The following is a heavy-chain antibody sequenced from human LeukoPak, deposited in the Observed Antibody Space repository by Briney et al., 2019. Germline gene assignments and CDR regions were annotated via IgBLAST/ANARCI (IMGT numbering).Heavy chain of an antibody. J-gene: IGHJ5*02. V-gene: IGHV4-34*01. D-gene: IGHD2-2*01. CDR3: SRLYCTTSSCGRFDP. Sequence: PGGSLRLSCAASGFTFSDYNMRWIRQPPGKGLEWIGTLYYSGSTYFKPALKSRVTISVDTSKNQFSLKLTSVTAADTAVYYCSRLYCTTSSCGRFDPWGQGTLVTVSS. CDR2: LYYSGST. CDR1: GFTFSDYN.